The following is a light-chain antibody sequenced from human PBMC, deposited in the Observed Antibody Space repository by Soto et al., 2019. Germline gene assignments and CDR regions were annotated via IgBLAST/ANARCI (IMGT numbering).Light chain of an antibody. V-gene: IGLV1-51*01. Sequence: QAVLTQPPSVSAAPGQKVTISCSGTSSNIGNNYVSWYQQLPGTAPKLLIYDNNNRPSRISDRFSGSKSGTSATLGITGLQTGDEADYHCGTWDSSLGTVVFGGGTKVTVL. CDR3: GTWDSSLGTVV. CDR2: DNN. CDR1: SSNIGNNY. J-gene: IGLJ3*02.